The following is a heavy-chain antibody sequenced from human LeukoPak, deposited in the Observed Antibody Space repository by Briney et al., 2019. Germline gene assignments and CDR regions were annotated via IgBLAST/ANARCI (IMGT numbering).Heavy chain of an antibody. CDR1: GFTFSSYA. D-gene: IGHD1-26*01. V-gene: IGHV4-59*01. Sequence: GSLRLSCAASGFTFSSYAMSWVRQAPGKGLEWIGYIYYSGSTNYNPSLKSRVTISVDTSKNQFSLKLSSVTAADTAVYYCAREREAALDYWGQGTLVTVSS. CDR3: AREREAALDY. J-gene: IGHJ4*02. CDR2: IYYSGST.